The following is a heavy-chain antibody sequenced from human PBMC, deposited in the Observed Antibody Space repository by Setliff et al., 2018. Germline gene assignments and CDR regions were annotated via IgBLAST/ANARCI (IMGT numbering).Heavy chain of an antibody. CDR1: GASVTSFDYY. J-gene: IGHJ4*02. Sequence: SETLSLTCTVSGASVTSFDYYWSWIRQPPGKGLECIGHISHGVSTSYSPSLKSRLSISADTSKNQFSLKLTAVTAADTAVYYCARTHCTTTSCFYFHYWGQGTVVTVSS. CDR3: ARTHCTTTSCFYFHY. D-gene: IGHD2-2*01. CDR2: ISHGVST. V-gene: IGHV4-30-4*01.